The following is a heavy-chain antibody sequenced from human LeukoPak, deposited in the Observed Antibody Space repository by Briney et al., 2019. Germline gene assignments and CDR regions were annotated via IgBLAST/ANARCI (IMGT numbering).Heavy chain of an antibody. D-gene: IGHD2-21*01. CDR3: ARHRFASPLDS. CDR1: GGSTSSYY. Sequence: SETLSLTCTVSGGSTSSYYWSWIRQPPGKGLEWIGYIFYTGDSNHNPSFKSRVSISLDTSKDQISLKLSSVTAADTAVYYCARHRFASPLDSWGQGTLVTVSS. CDR2: IFYTGDS. V-gene: IGHV4-59*08. J-gene: IGHJ4*02.